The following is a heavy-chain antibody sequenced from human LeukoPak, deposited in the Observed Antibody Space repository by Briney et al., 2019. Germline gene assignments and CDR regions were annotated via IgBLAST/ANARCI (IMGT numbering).Heavy chain of an antibody. J-gene: IGHJ4*02. CDR2: ISGSGGST. D-gene: IGHD3-9*01. V-gene: IGHV3-23*01. CDR3: AKDPNRMLTPHPPFDY. CDR1: GFTFSSYA. Sequence: PGGSLRLSCAASGFTFSSYAMSWVRQAPGKGLEWVSAISGSGGSTYYADSVKGRFTISRDNSKDTLYLQMNSLRAEDTAVYYCAKDPNRMLTPHPPFDYWGQGTLVTVSS.